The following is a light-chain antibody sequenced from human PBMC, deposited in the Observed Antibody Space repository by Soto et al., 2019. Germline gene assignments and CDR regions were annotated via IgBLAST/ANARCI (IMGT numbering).Light chain of an antibody. Sequence: QLVLTQSPSASASLGASVKLTCTLSSRHSSYAIAWHQQQPEKGPRYLMKLNSDGSHSKGDGIPDRFSGSSSGAERYLTISSLQSEDEADYYCQTWGTGPVVFGGGTKLTVL. CDR1: SRHSSYA. J-gene: IGLJ2*01. CDR2: LNSDGSH. V-gene: IGLV4-69*01. CDR3: QTWGTGPVV.